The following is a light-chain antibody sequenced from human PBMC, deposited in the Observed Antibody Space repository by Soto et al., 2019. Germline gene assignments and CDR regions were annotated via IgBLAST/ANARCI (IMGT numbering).Light chain of an antibody. CDR3: QQYFEWPPMT. J-gene: IGKJ1*01. CDR2: GAS. CDR1: ATVATT. Sequence: VMTQSPAPLSVSPGERATLSCWASATVATTLAWYQQKPGQAPRLLISGASTRAAGISDRFRGSGSGTEFTLTISSLRSEDSAIYYCQQYFEWPPMTFGQGTKVEI. V-gene: IGKV3-15*01.